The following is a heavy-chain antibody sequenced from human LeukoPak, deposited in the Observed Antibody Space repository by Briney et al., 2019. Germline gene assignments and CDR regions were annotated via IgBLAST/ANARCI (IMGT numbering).Heavy chain of an antibody. J-gene: IGHJ5*02. CDR1: GFTFDDYA. V-gene: IGHV3-9*01. Sequence: GRSLRLSCAASGFTFDDYAMHWFRQAPGKGLEWVSGISWNSGSIGYADSVKGRFTISRDNAKNSLYLQMNSLRAEDTAVYYCAKGRDWFDPWGQGTLVTVSS. CDR2: ISWNSGSI. CDR3: AKGRDWFDP.